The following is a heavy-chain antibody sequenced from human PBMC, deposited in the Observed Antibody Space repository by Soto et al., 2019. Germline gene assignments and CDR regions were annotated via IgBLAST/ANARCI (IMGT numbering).Heavy chain of an antibody. Sequence: SVKVSCKASGGTFSSYAISWVRQAPGQGLEWMGGIIPIFGTANYAQKFQGRVTITADESTSTAYMELSSLRSEDTAVYYCARGRGSSSVPYYYYYGMDVWGQGTTVT. V-gene: IGHV1-69*13. CDR2: IIPIFGTA. CDR1: GGTFSSYA. J-gene: IGHJ6*02. CDR3: ARGRGSSSVPYYYYYGMDV. D-gene: IGHD6-13*01.